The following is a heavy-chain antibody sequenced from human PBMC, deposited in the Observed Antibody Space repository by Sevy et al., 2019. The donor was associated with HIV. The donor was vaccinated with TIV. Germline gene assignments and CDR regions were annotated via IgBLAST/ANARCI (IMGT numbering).Heavy chain of an antibody. CDR2: IYPGDSDT. J-gene: IGHJ6*02. V-gene: IGHV5-51*01. D-gene: IGHD1-26*01. CDR1: GYSFTSYW. CDR3: ARRPPSSGSYPRLGYGMDV. Sequence: GESLKISCKGSGYSFTSYWIGWVRQMPGKGLEWMGIIYPGDSDTRYSPSFQGQVTISADKSISTAYLQWSSLKASDTAMYYCARRPPSSGSYPRLGYGMDVWGQGTTVTVSS.